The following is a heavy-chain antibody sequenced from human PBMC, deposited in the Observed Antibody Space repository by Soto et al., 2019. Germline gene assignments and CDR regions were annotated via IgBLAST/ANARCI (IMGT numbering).Heavy chain of an antibody. CDR3: ATVGGYNWFDS. J-gene: IGHJ5*01. V-gene: IGHV3-74*01. CDR1: GLTFSSYW. CDR2: INTDGSST. Sequence: VQLVQSGGGIVQPGGSLRLSCAASGLTFSSYWMHWVRQAPGKGLVWVSRINTDGSSTNYADSVKGRFTISRDNAKKPLYLQMNSLRAEDTAVYYCATVGGYNWFDSWGQGTLVTVSS.